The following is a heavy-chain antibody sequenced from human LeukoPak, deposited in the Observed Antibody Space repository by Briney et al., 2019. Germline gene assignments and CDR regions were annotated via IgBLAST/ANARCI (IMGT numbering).Heavy chain of an antibody. CDR2: ISSDGRKE. D-gene: IGHD4-23*01. CDR1: GFTFSSYG. V-gene: IGHV3-33*05. Sequence: GGSLRLSCAASGFTFSSYGMHWVRQAPGKGLEWVAAISSDGRKEYFTDSVKGRFTISRDESKNTVYLQMNSLRVEDTALYLCASDPDYSGQSWFFDLWGRGTLVSVPS. J-gene: IGHJ2*01. CDR3: ASDPDYSGQSWFFDL.